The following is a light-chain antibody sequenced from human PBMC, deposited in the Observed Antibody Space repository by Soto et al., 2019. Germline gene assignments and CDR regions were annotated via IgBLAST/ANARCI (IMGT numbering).Light chain of an antibody. V-gene: IGLV4-69*01. CDR2: LSSDGSH. Sequence: QSVLTQSPSASASLGASVKLTCTLSSGHSSYAIAWHQQQPEKGPRYLMKLSSDGSHSKGDGIPDRFSGSSSGAERYLTISRLQSQDEADYYCQTWHTGASVVFGGGTKLTVL. CDR1: SGHSSYA. J-gene: IGLJ2*01. CDR3: QTWHTGASVV.